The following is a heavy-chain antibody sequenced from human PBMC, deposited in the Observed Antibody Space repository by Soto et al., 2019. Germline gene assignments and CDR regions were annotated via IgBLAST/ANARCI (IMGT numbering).Heavy chain of an antibody. D-gene: IGHD6-19*01. CDR2: ISYDGSNK. CDR3: AARRSSSGWYSAFDI. J-gene: IGHJ3*02. Sequence: QVQLVESGGGVVQPGRSLRLSCAASGFTFSSYAMHWVRQAPGKGLEWVAVISYDGSNKYYADSVKGRFTISRDNSKNTLYLQMNSLRAEDTAVYYCAARRSSSGWYSAFDIWGQGTMVTVSS. V-gene: IGHV3-30-3*01. CDR1: GFTFSSYA.